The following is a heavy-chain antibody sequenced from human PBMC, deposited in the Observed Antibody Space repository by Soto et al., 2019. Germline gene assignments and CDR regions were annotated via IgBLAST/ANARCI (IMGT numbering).Heavy chain of an antibody. V-gene: IGHV3-23*01. D-gene: IGHD5-12*01. J-gene: IGHJ4*02. CDR3: AKRLGGDGYNYYFDY. Sequence: GGSLRLSCAASGFTFSSYAMSWVRQAPGKGLEWVSAISGSGGSTYYADSVKGRFTISRDNSKNTLYLQMNSLRAEDTAVYYCAKRLGGDGYNYYFDYWGQGTLVTVSS. CDR1: GFTFSSYA. CDR2: ISGSGGST.